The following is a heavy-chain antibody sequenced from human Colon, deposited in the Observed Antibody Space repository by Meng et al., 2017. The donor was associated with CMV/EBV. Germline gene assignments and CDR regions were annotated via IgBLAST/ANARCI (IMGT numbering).Heavy chain of an antibody. CDR3: ARGHGCSGGSCQGWFDP. J-gene: IGHJ5*02. D-gene: IGHD2-15*01. CDR1: GFTFSSYS. Sequence: GESLKISCAASGFTFSSYSMNWVRQVPGKGLEWVSSISSSSSYIYYADSVKGRFTISRDNAKNSLYLQMNSLRAEDTAVYYCARGHGCSGGSCQGWFDPWGQGTLVTVSS. CDR2: ISSSSSYI. V-gene: IGHV3-21*01.